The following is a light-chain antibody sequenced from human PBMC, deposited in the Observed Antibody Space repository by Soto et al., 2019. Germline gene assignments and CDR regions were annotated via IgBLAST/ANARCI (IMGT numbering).Light chain of an antibody. CDR1: SFNIGSNT. J-gene: IGLJ2*01. CDR2: SNN. CDR3: AAWEDRLNGVV. Sequence: QSVLTQPTSASGTPGQRVTISCSGSSFNIGSNTVNWYQQLPGTAPKLLIYSNNQRPSGVPDRFSGSKSGTSASLAISGLQSEDEADYYCAAWEDRLNGVVFGGGTKVTVL. V-gene: IGLV1-44*01.